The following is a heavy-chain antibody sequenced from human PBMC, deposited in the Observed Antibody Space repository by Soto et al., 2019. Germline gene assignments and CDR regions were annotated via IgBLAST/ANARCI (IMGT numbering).Heavy chain of an antibody. J-gene: IGHJ4*02. D-gene: IGHD2-2*01. CDR1: NFSVLTSIYY. CDR3: ARNWNLALVPAAYFDS. CDR2: VYYTGTT. Sequence: SETLSLTCTVSNFSVLTSIYYWAWIRHPPGKGLEWVGTVYYTGTTYYNPPLQSRVTISIDTSKNQFSLNLNSVTAADTAVYYCARNWNLALVPAAYFDSWGQGTLVTVSS. V-gene: IGHV4-39*01.